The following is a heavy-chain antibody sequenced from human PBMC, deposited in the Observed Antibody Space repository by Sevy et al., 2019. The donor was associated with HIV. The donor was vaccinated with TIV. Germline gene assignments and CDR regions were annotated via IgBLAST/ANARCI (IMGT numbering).Heavy chain of an antibody. CDR2: VSPYNGKT. Sequence: ASVKVSCKASGYTFTSFGITWVRQAPGQGLEWVGWVSPYNGKTKYAQKLQGRVTMTTDTSTSTAYMELRSLRSDDTAGYYCARPFCSGGSCYRWYFDFWGQGTLVTVSS. V-gene: IGHV1-18*01. D-gene: IGHD2-15*01. CDR3: ARPFCSGGSCYRWYFDF. CDR1: GYTFTSFG. J-gene: IGHJ4*02.